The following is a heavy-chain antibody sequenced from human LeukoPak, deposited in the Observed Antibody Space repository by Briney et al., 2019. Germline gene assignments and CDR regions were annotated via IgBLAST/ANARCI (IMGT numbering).Heavy chain of an antibody. D-gene: IGHD2-2*02. CDR1: GGSINSYY. CDR2: IYYTGST. J-gene: IGHJ5*02. V-gene: IGHV4-59*01. Sequence: SETLSLTCSVSGGSINSYYWSWIRQPPGKGLEWIGNIYYTGSTNYNPSLKSRVTISVDTSKNQFSLKLSSVTAADTAVYYCARFTRHPYCSSTSCSTNWFDPWGQGTLVTVSS. CDR3: ARFTRHPYCSSTSCSTNWFDP.